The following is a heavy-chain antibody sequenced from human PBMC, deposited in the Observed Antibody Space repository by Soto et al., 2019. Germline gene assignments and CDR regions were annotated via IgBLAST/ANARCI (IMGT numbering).Heavy chain of an antibody. CDR2: IYYSGST. V-gene: IGHV4-30-4*01. CDR3: ARDRDWGGHLLDY. Sequence: QVQLQESGPGLVKPSQTLSLTCTVSGGSISSGDYYWSWIRQPPGKGLEWIGYIYYSGSTYYNPSLKSRVAISVDTSKNQFSLKLSSVTAADTAVYYCARDRDWGGHLLDYWGQGTLVTVSS. J-gene: IGHJ4*02. D-gene: IGHD7-27*01. CDR1: GGSISSGDYY.